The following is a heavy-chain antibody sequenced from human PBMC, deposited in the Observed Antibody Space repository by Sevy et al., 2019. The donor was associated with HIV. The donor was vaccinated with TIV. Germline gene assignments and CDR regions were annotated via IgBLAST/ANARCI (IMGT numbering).Heavy chain of an antibody. V-gene: IGHV3-9*01. CDR2: ISWNSGAI. CDR1: GFTFSDYA. D-gene: IGHD3-9*01. Sequence: GGSLRLSCAASGFTFSDYAMHWVRQVPGKGLEWVSGISWNSGAIGYADSVKGRFAIYRDNAKNSLYLQMNSLRVEDRALYDGGRAQGFCVVERCYGGSVNAFDMWGQGTMVTVSS. J-gene: IGHJ3*02. CDR3: GRAQGFCVVERCYGGSVNAFDM.